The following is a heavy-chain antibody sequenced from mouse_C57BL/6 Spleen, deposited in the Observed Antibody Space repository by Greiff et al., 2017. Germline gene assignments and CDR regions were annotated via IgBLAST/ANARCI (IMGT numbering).Heavy chain of an antibody. CDR1: GYTFTDYY. CDR3: ARCDYGSSSWYFDV. CDR2: IYPGSGNT. Sequence: LVESGAELVRPGASVKLSCKASGYTFTDYYINWVKQRPGQGLEWIARIYPGSGNTYYNEKFKGKATLTAEKSSSTAYMQLSSLTSEDSAVYFCARCDYGSSSWYFDVWGTGTTVTVSS. J-gene: IGHJ1*03. V-gene: IGHV1-76*01. D-gene: IGHD1-1*01.